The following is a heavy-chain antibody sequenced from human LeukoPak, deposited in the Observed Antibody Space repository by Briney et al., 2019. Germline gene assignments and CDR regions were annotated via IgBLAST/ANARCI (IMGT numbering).Heavy chain of an antibody. CDR3: ARDRRLKSGTYYYFDY. D-gene: IGHD1-26*01. CDR1: GSTFSSYT. Sequence: SVKVFCKASGSTFSSYTINWVRQAPGQGLEWMGRSIPILGVTNYAQKFQGRVTITADKSTSTAYMELSTLTSEDTAVYYCARDRRLKSGTYYYFDYWGQGTLVTVSS. CDR2: SIPILGVT. J-gene: IGHJ4*02. V-gene: IGHV1-69*04.